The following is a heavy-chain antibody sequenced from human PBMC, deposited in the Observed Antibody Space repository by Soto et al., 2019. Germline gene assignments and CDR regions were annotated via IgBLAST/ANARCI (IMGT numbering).Heavy chain of an antibody. J-gene: IGHJ6*02. Sequence: SETLSLTCTVSGGSINHFYWTWIRQPPGKGLEWMGYIYYSGTTTNYNPSLKSRVTLSVDTSKNQFSLKLSSVTAADTAAYYCAGQPTAGSYYDLGSYYYYYAMDVWGQGTTVTVSS. CDR1: GGSINHFY. CDR2: IYYSGTTT. CDR3: AGQPTAGSYYDLGSYYYYYAMDV. V-gene: IGHV4-59*08. D-gene: IGHD3-10*01.